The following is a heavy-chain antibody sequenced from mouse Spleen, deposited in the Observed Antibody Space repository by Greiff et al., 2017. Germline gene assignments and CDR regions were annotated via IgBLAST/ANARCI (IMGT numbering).Heavy chain of an antibody. V-gene: IGHV1-50*01. CDR3: ARGEGNQLGY. J-gene: IGHJ3*01. CDR2: IDPSDSYT. CDR1: GYTLTSYR. D-gene: IGHD2-1*01. Sequence: QVQLQQPGAELVKPGASVKLSCKASGYTLTSYRMQWVKQRPGQGLEWIGEIDPSDSYTNFHQKFKVKATLTVDTSSSTAYMQLSSLTSEDSAVYYSARGEGNQLGYWGEGTLVTVSA.